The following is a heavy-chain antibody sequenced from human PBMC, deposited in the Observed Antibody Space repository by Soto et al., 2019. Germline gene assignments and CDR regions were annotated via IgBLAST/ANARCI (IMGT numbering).Heavy chain of an antibody. V-gene: IGHV3-48*02. CDR2: ITSDTKTI. J-gene: IGHJ4*02. D-gene: IGHD6-19*01. Sequence: EVRLVESGGALVQRGGSLTLSCAASGFRFSIYSMNWVRQAPGKGLEWSAYITSDTKTIKYAESVKGRFTICRDNAKNSVYLQMNNLSDDDTAVYYCARSVEGHFDYWGQGTVVTVSS. CDR1: GFRFSIYS. CDR3: ARSVEGHFDY.